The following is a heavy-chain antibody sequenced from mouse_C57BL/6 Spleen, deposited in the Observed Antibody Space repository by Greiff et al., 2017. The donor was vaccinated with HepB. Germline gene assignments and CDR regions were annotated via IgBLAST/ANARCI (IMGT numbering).Heavy chain of an antibody. J-gene: IGHJ4*01. CDR1: GYTFTSYW. V-gene: IGHV1-72*01. CDR2: IDPNSGGT. CDR3: AISGSLYAMDY. D-gene: IGHD1-1*01. Sequence: QVQLQQPGAELVKPGASVKLSCKASGYTFTSYWMHWVKQRPGRGLEWIGRIDPNSGGTKYNEKFKSKATLTVDKPSSTGCMQLSILTSEDIAVYYCAISGSLYAMDYWGQGTSVTVSS.